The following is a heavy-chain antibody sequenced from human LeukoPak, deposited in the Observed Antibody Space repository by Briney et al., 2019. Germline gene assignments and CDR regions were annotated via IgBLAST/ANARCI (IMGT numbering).Heavy chain of an antibody. CDR1: GFTFSSYA. Sequence: GGSLRLSCAASGFTFSSYAMSWVRQAPGKGLEWVSAISGSGGSTYYADSVKGRFTVSRDNSKNTLYLQMNSLRAEDTAVYYCAKDWASQYYFDYWGQGTLVTVSS. D-gene: IGHD3-16*01. CDR3: AKDWASQYYFDY. J-gene: IGHJ4*02. V-gene: IGHV3-23*01. CDR2: ISGSGGST.